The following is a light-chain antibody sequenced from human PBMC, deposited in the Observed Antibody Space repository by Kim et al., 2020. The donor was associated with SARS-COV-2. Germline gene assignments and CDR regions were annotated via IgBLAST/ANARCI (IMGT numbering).Light chain of an antibody. V-gene: IGLV3-19*01. Sequence: SSELTQDPAVSVALGQTVRITCQGDSLRSYYATWYQQKPGQAPIVVIYGKNNRPSGIPDRFSGSSSGNTASLTIPGTQAGDEGDYYCNSRDSNDNVVFGG. CDR1: SLRSYY. CDR3: NSRDSNDNVV. J-gene: IGLJ2*01. CDR2: GKN.